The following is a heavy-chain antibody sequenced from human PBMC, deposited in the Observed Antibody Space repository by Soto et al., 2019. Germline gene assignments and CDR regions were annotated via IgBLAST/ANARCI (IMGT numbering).Heavy chain of an antibody. Sequence: QVQLQESGPGLVKPSQTLSLTCTVSGGSISSGGYYWSWIRQPPGKGLEWIGYIYDSGSTYYNPSRHSRVTLSVDTSKKQFYLKLSYVTAADTAVYYCARDKDGNWYFDLWGCGTLVTVSS. J-gene: IGHJ2*01. CDR2: IYDSGST. V-gene: IGHV4-31*03. CDR1: GGSISSGGYY. CDR3: ARDKDGNWYFDL.